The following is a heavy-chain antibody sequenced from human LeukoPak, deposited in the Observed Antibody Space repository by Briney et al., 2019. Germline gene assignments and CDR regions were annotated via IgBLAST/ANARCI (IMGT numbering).Heavy chain of an antibody. Sequence: GGSLRLSCAASGFTFSSYGMHWVRQAPGKGLEWVAVISYDGSNKYYADSVKGRFTISRDNSENTLYLQMNSLRAEDTAVYYCAKDPSYLAYWGQGTLVTVSS. CDR2: ISYDGSNK. V-gene: IGHV3-30*18. J-gene: IGHJ4*02. CDR1: GFTFSSYG. CDR3: AKDPSYLAY.